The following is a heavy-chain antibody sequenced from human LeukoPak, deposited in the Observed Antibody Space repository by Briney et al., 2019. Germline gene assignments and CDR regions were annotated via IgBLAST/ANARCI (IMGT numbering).Heavy chain of an antibody. CDR1: GGSISSSSYY. Sequence: SETLSLTCTVSGGSISSSSYYWAWIRQPPGKGLEWIGSIYYSGSTYYNPSLKSRVTISVDTSKNQFSLKLSSVTAADTAVYYCARVLNWFDPWGQGTLVTVSS. V-gene: IGHV4-39*07. CDR2: IYYSGST. J-gene: IGHJ5*02. CDR3: ARVLNWFDP.